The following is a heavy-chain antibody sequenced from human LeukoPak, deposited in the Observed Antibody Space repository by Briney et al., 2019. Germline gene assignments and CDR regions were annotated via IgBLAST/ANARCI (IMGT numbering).Heavy chain of an antibody. Sequence: KPSETLSLTCTVSGGSISSSSYHWSWIRQPAGKGLEWIGRIYTSGSTNYNPSLKSRVTMSVDTSKNQFSLKLSSVTAADTAVYYCARVGDYALKDWGQGTLVTVSS. V-gene: IGHV4-61*02. J-gene: IGHJ4*02. CDR2: IYTSGST. CDR1: GGSISSSSYH. D-gene: IGHD3-16*01. CDR3: ARVGDYALKD.